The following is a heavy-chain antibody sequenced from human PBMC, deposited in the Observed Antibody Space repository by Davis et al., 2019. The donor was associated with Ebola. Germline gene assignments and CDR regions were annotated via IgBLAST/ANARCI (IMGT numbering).Heavy chain of an antibody. CDR2: IYHSGST. CDR1: AGSISSSNW. V-gene: IGHV4-4*02. J-gene: IGHJ5*02. Sequence: MPSETLSPTCALSAGSISSSNWWSWVRQPPGKGLEWIGAIYHSGSTNYNPSHKSRVTISVDKSKNQFSLKLSSVPAADTAVYYCARGYANWFDPWGQGTLVTVSS. CDR3: ARGYANWFDP. D-gene: IGHD2-8*01.